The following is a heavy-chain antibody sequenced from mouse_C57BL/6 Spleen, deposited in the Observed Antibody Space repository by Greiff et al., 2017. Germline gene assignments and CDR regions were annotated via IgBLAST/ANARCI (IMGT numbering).Heavy chain of an antibody. CDR2: IYPGDGDT. J-gene: IGHJ2*01. D-gene: IGHD1-1*01. CDR3: ARSAGGSYFDY. V-gene: IGHV1-82*01. Sequence: VQLQQSGPALVKPGASVKISCKASGYAFSSSWMNWVKQRPGKGLEWIRRIYPGDGDTNYNGKFKGKVTLTADKSSSTAYMQLCSLTSEDSAVYFCARSAGGSYFDYWGQGTTLTVSS. CDR1: GYAFSSSW.